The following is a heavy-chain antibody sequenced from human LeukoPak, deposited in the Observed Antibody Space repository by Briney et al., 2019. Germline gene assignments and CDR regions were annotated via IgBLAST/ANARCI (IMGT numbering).Heavy chain of an antibody. D-gene: IGHD6-19*01. CDR3: ARGEAVAGNDH. V-gene: IGHV3-74*01. CDR2: INGDGYSI. Sequence: GGSLRLSCAASGFAFSGYWMHWVRQAPGKGLVWLSRINGDGYSISYADSVKGRFTISRDNAKKTLYLQMNSLRAEDTSMYYCARGEAVAGNDHWGQGALVTVSP. J-gene: IGHJ4*02. CDR1: GFAFSGYW.